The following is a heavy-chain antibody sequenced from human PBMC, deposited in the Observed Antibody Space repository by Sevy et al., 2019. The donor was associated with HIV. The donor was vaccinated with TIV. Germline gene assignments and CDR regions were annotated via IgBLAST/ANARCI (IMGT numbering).Heavy chain of an antibody. CDR1: GFSFSRSP. V-gene: IGHV3-30*01. CDR3: AREGLLIGGAIVSYGMDV. D-gene: IGHD3-16*02. CDR2: MSYKGNKK. J-gene: IGHJ6*02. Sequence: GGCLRLSCAASGFSFSRSPMHWVRQAPGKGLEWVAVMSYKGNKKYNGDSVKGRFTVSRDDAKNTLYLQMNSLRGEDTAVYYCAREGLLIGGAIVSYGMDVWGQGTTVTVSS.